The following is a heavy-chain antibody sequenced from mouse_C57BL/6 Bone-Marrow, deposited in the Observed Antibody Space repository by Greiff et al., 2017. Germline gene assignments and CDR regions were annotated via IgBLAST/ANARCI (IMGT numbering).Heavy chain of an antibody. CDR2: MDPSDSYG. V-gene: IGHV1-50*01. CDR3: TRWGYGSSSDD. CDR1: GYTFTSYW. J-gene: IGHJ2*01. Sequence: QVQLQQPGAEPVQPGASVKLYCKASGYTFTSYWMQRVKQRPGRGVEWIGEMDPSDSYGNYNQKFNGKDTSTVDTSSSTAYMQLSSLTSEDSAVYYCTRWGYGSSSDDWGQGTTLP. D-gene: IGHD1-1*01.